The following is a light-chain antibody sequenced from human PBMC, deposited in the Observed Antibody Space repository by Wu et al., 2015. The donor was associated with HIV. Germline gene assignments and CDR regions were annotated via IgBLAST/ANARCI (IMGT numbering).Light chain of an antibody. V-gene: IGKV1-5*03. CDR2: KAS. Sequence: DIHMTQSPSTLSASVGDRVTITCRASQDIGSWLAWYQQKPGKAPNLLIYKASTLESGVPSRFRGSRSGTEFTLTISSLQPDDFATYYXQQYNRFLYTFGQGTKLEIK. CDR1: QDIGSW. J-gene: IGKJ2*01. CDR3: QQYNRFLYT.